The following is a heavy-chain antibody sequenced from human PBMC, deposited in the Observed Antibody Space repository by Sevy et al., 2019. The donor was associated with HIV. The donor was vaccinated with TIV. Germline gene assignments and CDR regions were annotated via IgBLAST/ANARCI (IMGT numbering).Heavy chain of an antibody. D-gene: IGHD3-22*01. Sequence: SETLSLTCTVSGGSISSGGYYWSWIRQHPGKGLEWIGYIYYSGSTYYNPSLKSRVTISVDRSKNQFSLKLSSVTAADTAVYYCARSGSLGNWFDPWGQGTLVTVSS. CDR2: IYYSGST. CDR1: GGSISSGGYY. CDR3: ARSGSLGNWFDP. J-gene: IGHJ5*02. V-gene: IGHV4-31*09.